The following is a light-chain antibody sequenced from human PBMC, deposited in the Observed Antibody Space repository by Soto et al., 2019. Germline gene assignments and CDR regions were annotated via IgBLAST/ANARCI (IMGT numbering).Light chain of an antibody. CDR2: EVN. CDR3: CSYAGSSLYV. J-gene: IGLJ1*01. Sequence: ALTQPASVSGSPGQSISISCTGTSSDVGSYNLVSWYQQYPGKAPKLMIYEVNKRPSGVSNRFSGSKSGNTASLTISGLQAEDEGDYYCCSYAGSSLYVFATGTKVTVL. V-gene: IGLV2-23*02. CDR1: SSDVGSYNL.